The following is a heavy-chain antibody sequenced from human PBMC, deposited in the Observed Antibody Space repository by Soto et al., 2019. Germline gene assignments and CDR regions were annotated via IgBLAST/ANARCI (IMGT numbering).Heavy chain of an antibody. Sequence: PVGSLRLSCAASGFTFTNYGMHWVRQAPGKGLEWVAFISYDGNNKYYADSVKGRFTISRGNSKNTLYLQMNSLKYEDTAVYYCAKDGRYSSSWGHYYYGTDVWGQGTTVTVYS. CDR3: AKDGRYSSSWGHYYYGTDV. V-gene: IGHV3-30*18. J-gene: IGHJ6*02. CDR1: GFTFTNYG. D-gene: IGHD6-13*01. CDR2: ISYDGNNK.